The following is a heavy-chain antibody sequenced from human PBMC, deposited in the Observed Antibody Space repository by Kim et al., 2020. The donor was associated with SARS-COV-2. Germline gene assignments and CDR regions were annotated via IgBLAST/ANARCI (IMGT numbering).Heavy chain of an antibody. CDR2: ISSSSYI. CDR3: ASGSAPTWFDP. J-gene: IGHJ5*02. Sequence: GGSLRLSCAASGFTFSSYSMNWVRQAPGKGLEWVSSISSSSYIYYADSVKGRFTISRDNAKNSLYLQMNSLRAEDTAVYYCASGSAPTWFDPWGQGTLVTVSS. CDR1: GFTFSSYS. D-gene: IGHD2-15*01. V-gene: IGHV3-21*01.